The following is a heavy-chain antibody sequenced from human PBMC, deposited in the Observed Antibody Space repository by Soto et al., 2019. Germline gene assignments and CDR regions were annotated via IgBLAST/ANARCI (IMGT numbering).Heavy chain of an antibody. D-gene: IGHD3-22*01. J-gene: IGHJ3*02. CDR2: IYHSGST. CDR1: GGSISSYY. CDR3: ARDGVGRRGSMTLDDVFDI. V-gene: IGHV4-59*01. Sequence: QVQLQESGPGLVKPSETLSLTCAVSGGSISSYYWSWIRQPPGKGLEWIGFIYHSGSTNYNPSLKSRVSISVDTSKNQFSLKLSSVTAADTAVYYCARDGVGRRGSMTLDDVFDIWGQGTMVTVSS.